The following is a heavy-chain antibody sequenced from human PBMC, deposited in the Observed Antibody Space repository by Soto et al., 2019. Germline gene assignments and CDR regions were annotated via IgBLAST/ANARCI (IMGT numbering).Heavy chain of an antibody. CDR3: TTRSPKDIVVSYYYYYGMDV. J-gene: IGHJ6*02. CDR2: IKSKTDGGTT. Sequence: GGSLRLSCAASGFTFSNAWMSWVRQAPGKGLEWVGRIKSKTDGGTTDYAAPVKGRFTISRDDSKNTLYLQMNSLKTEDTAVYYCTTRSPKDIVVSYYYYYGMDVWGQGTTVTVS. V-gene: IGHV3-15*01. CDR1: GFTFSNAW. D-gene: IGHD2-2*01.